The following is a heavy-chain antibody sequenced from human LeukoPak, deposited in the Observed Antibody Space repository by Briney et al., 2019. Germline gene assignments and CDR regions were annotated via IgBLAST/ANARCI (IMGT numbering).Heavy chain of an antibody. CDR3: ARKPNYYDSSGYYYGNYYYYGMDV. Sequence: GGSLRLSCAASGFIFSSYSMNWVRQAPGKGLEWISYISGGGGNIHYADSVEGRFTISRDNSKNTLYLQMNSLRAEDTAVYYCARKPNYYDSSGYYYGNYYYYGMDVWGQGTTVTVSS. J-gene: IGHJ6*02. CDR1: GFIFSSYS. D-gene: IGHD3-22*01. V-gene: IGHV3-48*01. CDR2: ISGGGGNI.